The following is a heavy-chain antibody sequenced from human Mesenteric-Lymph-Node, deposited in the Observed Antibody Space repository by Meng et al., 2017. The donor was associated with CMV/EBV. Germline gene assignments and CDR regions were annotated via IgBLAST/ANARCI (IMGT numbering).Heavy chain of an antibody. D-gene: IGHD1-26*01. CDR1: GGTLSNYA. V-gene: IGHV1-8*02. CDR3: ARDFDQVRTWERDY. CDR2: MNPNSGNT. Sequence: ASVKVSCKASGGTLSNYALSWVRQATGQGLEWMGWMNPNSGNTGYAQKFQGRVTMTRNTSISTAYMELSSLRSEDTAVYYCARDFDQVRTWERDYWGQGTLVTVSS. J-gene: IGHJ4*02.